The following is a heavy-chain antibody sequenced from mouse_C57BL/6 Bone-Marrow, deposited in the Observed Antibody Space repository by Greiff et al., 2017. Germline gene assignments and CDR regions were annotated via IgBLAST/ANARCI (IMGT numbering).Heavy chain of an antibody. J-gene: IGHJ3*01. Sequence: QVQLQQPGAELVMPGASVKLSCKASGYTFTSYWMHWVKQRPGQGLEWIGEIDPSDSYTNYNQKFKGKSTLTVDKSSSTAYMQLSSLTSEYSAVYYCAREGYDSWFAYWGQGTLVTVSA. CDR3: AREGYDSWFAY. V-gene: IGHV1-69*01. CDR1: GYTFTSYW. CDR2: IDPSDSYT. D-gene: IGHD2-4*01.